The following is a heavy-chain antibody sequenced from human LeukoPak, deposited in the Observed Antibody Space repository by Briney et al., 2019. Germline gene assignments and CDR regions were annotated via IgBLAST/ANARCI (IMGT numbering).Heavy chain of an antibody. CDR1: GFTFSSYS. Sequence: GGSLRLSCAASGFTFSSYSMNWVRQAPGKGLEWVSSISSSSSYIYYADSVKGRFTISRDNAKNSLYLQMNSLRAEDTAVYYCARDRRFGEGGFDYWGQGTLVTVSS. V-gene: IGHV3-21*01. CDR2: ISSSSSYI. D-gene: IGHD3-10*01. J-gene: IGHJ4*02. CDR3: ARDRRFGEGGFDY.